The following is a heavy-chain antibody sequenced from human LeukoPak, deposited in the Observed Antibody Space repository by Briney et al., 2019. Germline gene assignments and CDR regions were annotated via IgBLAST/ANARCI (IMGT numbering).Heavy chain of an antibody. CDR2: ISSSSSYI. CDR3: ARDLSDLFSGYYYFDS. J-gene: IGHJ4*02. D-gene: IGHD3-22*01. Sequence: GGSLRLSCAASGFTFSSYSMNWVRQAPGKGLEWVSSISSSSSYIYYADSVKGRFTISRDNAKNSLYLQMNSLRAEDTAVYYCARDLSDLFSGYYYFDSWGQGTLVTVSS. V-gene: IGHV3-21*01. CDR1: GFTFSSYS.